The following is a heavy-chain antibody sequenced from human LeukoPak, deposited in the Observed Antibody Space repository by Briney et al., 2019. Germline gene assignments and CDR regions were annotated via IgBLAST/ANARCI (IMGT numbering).Heavy chain of an antibody. CDR3: ARPRGCGSARCSNFDY. CDR2: MSEDGNEI. D-gene: IGHD2-2*01. J-gene: IGHJ4*02. CDR1: GFIFSDFS. Sequence: PGGSLRLSCTVSGFIFSDFSMSWVRQAPGKGLEWVAKMSEDGNEIFYVDSVKGRFTISRGNTKKSLYLQLNSLRPEDSAVYYCARPRGCGSARCSNFDYWGQGTLVTVSS. V-gene: IGHV3-7*01.